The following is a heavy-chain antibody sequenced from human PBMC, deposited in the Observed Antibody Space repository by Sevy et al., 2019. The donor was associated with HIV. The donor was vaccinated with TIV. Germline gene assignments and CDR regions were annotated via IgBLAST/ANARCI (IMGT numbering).Heavy chain of an antibody. CDR1: GFTFSSYS. Sequence: GGSLRLSCAASGFTFSSYSMNWVRQAPGKGLEWVSSISSSSSYIYYADSVKGRFTISRDNAKNSLYLQMNSLRAEDTTVYYCARSPDYGGNSGALDIWGQGTMVTVSS. V-gene: IGHV3-21*01. D-gene: IGHD4-17*01. J-gene: IGHJ3*02. CDR2: ISSSSSYI. CDR3: ARSPDYGGNSGALDI.